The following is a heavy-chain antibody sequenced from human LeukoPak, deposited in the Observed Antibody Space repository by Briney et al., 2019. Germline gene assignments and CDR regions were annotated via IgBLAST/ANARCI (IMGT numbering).Heavy chain of an antibody. D-gene: IGHD3-3*01. Sequence: GASVTVSFKASGYTFTGYYMHWVRQAPGQGLEWMGWINPNSGGTNYAQKFQGRVTMTRDTSISTAYMELSRLRSDDTAVYYCARYYDFWSGFDYWGQGTLVTVSS. CDR1: GYTFTGYY. J-gene: IGHJ4*02. V-gene: IGHV1-2*02. CDR2: INPNSGGT. CDR3: ARYYDFWSGFDY.